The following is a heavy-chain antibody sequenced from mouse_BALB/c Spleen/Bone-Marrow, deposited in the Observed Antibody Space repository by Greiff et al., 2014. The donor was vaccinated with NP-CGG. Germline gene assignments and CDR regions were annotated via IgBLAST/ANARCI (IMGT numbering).Heavy chain of an antibody. Sequence: VQLQQPGPELVKPGASVKISCKASGYTFTDYNMHWVKLSHGKSLEWIGYIFPYNGGADYDQKFRSMATLTVDTSSTTAYMELRSLTSEDSAFYYCSRADNYDPAIDYWGQGTSLTVSS. V-gene: IGHV1S29*02. D-gene: IGHD2-4*01. CDR1: GYTFTDYN. CDR3: SRADNYDPAIDY. CDR2: IFPYNGGA. J-gene: IGHJ2*02.